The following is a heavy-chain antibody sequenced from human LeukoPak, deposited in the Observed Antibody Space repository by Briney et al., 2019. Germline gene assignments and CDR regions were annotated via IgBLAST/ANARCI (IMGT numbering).Heavy chain of an antibody. J-gene: IGHJ4*02. CDR1: GGSISSDDYY. V-gene: IGHV4-30-4*01. CDR3: ARDLYGGYIDY. Sequence: PSQTLSLTCTVSGGSISSDDYYWSWIRQPPGKGLEWIGYIYYSGITYYNPSLKSRVTISVDTSKNQFSLKLSSVTAADTALYYCARDLYGGYIDYWGQGTLVTVSS. D-gene: IGHD4/OR15-4a*01. CDR2: IYYSGIT.